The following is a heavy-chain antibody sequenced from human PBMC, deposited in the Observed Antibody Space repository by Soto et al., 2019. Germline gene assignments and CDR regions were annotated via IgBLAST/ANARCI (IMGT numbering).Heavy chain of an antibody. CDR3: SYRQSVACFDY. Sequence: QITLKESGPTLVKPTQTLTLTCTFSGFSRSTSGVVVAWIRQPPGTALEWLELIYWGDDKLYSPSLKSRLTITKDTSKNQGVLTMTNMDPVDKASYYCSYRQSVACFDYCGQGTLVTDSS. J-gene: IGHJ4*02. CDR2: IYWGDDK. D-gene: IGHD2-15*01. V-gene: IGHV2-5*02. CDR1: GFSRSTSGVV.